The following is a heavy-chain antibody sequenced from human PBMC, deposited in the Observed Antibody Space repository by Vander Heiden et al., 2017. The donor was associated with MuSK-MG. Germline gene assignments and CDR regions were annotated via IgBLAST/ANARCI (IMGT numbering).Heavy chain of an antibody. D-gene: IGHD3-3*01. CDR1: GFTFSSYA. V-gene: IGHV3-30*04. CDR3: AREPPSLEWLRYGFDY. J-gene: IGHJ4*02. CDR2: ISYDGSNK. Sequence: VQLVESGGGVVQPGRSLRLSCAASGFTFSSYAMHWVRQAPGKGLEWVAVISYDGSNKYYADSVKGRFTISRDNSKNTLYLQMNSLRAEDTAVYYCAREPPSLEWLRYGFDYWGQGTLVTVSS.